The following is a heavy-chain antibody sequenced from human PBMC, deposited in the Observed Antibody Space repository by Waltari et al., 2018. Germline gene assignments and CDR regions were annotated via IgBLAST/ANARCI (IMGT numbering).Heavy chain of an antibody. CDR3: AKDSREWLRFGVIAFDI. D-gene: IGHD5-12*01. CDR1: GFTFSSYG. Sequence: QVQLVESGGGVVQPGRSLRLSCAASGFTFSSYGMHWVRQAPGKGLEWVAVIWYDGSNKYYADSVKGRFTISRDNSKNTLYLQMNSLRAEDTAVYYCAKDSREWLRFGVIAFDIWGQGTMDTVSS. CDR2: IWYDGSNK. V-gene: IGHV3-33*06. J-gene: IGHJ3*02.